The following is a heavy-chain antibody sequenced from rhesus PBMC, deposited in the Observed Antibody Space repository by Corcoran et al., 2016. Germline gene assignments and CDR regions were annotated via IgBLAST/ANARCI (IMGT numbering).Heavy chain of an antibody. CDR1: GASISCSY. D-gene: IGHD3-34*01. CDR2: FYGSGEST. J-gene: IGHJ4*01. V-gene: IGHV4S2*01. Sequence: QVQLQESGPGLVRPSATLPLTCAVSGASISCSYWSWIRQAPGKGLEWIGRFYGSGESTDYNPTLRSRVTISIDTSKNQFSLKLSSVTAADTAMYYCARSGVSDFDYWGQGVLVTVSS. CDR3: ARSGVSDFDY.